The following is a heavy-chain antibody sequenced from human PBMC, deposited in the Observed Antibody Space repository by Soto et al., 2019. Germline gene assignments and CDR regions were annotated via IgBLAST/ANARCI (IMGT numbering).Heavy chain of an antibody. CDR1: GGSIISSSYY. CDR3: AKLWSGKRPPDH. CDR2: INYSGST. Sequence: QLQLQESGPGLVKPSETLSLTCTVSGGSIISSSYYWGWIRQPPGKALEWIGSINYSGSTYHNPSLKSRVTISVDTSTNHLSLKLSSVTAADTAVYYCAKLWSGKRPPDHWGQGTPVAVSS. D-gene: IGHD3-10*01. V-gene: IGHV4-39*02. J-gene: IGHJ4*02.